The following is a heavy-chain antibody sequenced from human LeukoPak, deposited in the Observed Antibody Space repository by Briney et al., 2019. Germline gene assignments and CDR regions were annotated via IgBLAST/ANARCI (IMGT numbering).Heavy chain of an antibody. J-gene: IGHJ1*01. V-gene: IGHV3-7*01. CDR3: ATYSSMNAREFQH. D-gene: IGHD2-2*01. Sequence: GGSLRLSCAASGFTFSSYAMHWVRQAPGKGLEWVANIKHDGSEKYYADSVKGRFTISRDNGKNSLYVQMNSLSVEDTAVYYCATYSSMNAREFQHWGQGTLVTVSS. CDR1: GFTFSSYA. CDR2: IKHDGSEK.